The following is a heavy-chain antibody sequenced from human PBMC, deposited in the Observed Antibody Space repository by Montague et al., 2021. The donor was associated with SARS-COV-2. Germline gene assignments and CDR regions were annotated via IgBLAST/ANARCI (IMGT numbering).Heavy chain of an antibody. D-gene: IGHD3-10*01. CDR1: RGSFGGYY. J-gene: IGHJ4*02. CDR3: ARWISRLRGVDE. Sequence: SETLSLTCAVYRGSFGGYYGTWIHKAPGKRLELIWEVTHKLSATYNPSLESRVTIYVDPSKKQFSLKLRSVTAADTAVYYCARWISRLRGVDEWGQGTLVTVSS. CDR2: VTHKLSA. V-gene: IGHV4-34*01.